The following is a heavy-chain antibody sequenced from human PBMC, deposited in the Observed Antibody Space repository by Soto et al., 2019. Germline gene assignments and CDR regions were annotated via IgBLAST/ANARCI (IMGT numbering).Heavy chain of an antibody. CDR3: ARGGYTSSSTWHWYFDL. D-gene: IGHD6-13*01. V-gene: IGHV1-18*01. J-gene: IGHJ2*01. CDR2: ISTYNGNI. CDR1: GYSFITYG. Sequence: QVQLVQSGAEVKKPGASVKVSCKASGYSFITYGISWVRQAPGQGLEWMAWISTYNGNIKYAEKRQGRVTVTTDTSTSTAYMELRSLRSDDTAVYYCARGGYTSSSTWHWYFDLWGRGTLLTVSS.